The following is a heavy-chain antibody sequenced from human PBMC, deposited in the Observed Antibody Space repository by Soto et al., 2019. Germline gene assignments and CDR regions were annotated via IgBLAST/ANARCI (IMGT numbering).Heavy chain of an antibody. D-gene: IGHD4-4*01. J-gene: IGHJ5*02. Sequence: GGSLRLSCAASGFTFDDYAMHWVRQAPGKGLEWVSGISWNSGSIGYADSVKGRFTISRDNAKNSLYLQMNSLRAEDTALYYCAKDSRPSYSNERGTNWFDPWGQGTLVTVSS. V-gene: IGHV3-9*01. CDR2: ISWNSGSI. CDR1: GFTFDDYA. CDR3: AKDSRPSYSNERGTNWFDP.